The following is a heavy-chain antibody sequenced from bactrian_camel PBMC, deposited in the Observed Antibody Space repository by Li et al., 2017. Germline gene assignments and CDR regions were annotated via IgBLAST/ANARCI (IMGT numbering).Heavy chain of an antibody. Sequence: HVQLVESGGASVQAGGSLTLSCAASGNIEGSDCMGWFRQPPGKLREGVAPIFTDVRTHYASYVEGRFTISQDNAKSTIYLQMNDLKPEDTATYYCAAKVVEGSCSVESAIDLWGKGTQVT. CDR2: IFTDVRT. V-gene: IGHV3S53*01. J-gene: IGHJ7*01. CDR1: GNIEGSDC. D-gene: IGHD6*01.